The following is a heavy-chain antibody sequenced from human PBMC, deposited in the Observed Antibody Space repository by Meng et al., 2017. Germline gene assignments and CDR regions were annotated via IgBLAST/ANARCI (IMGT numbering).Heavy chain of an antibody. CDR1: GGCISSSNG. D-gene: IGHD7-27*01. CDR3: ARDGRSWD. J-gene: IGHJ4*02. Sequence: ERLELSGPGLVNPSGSLAVACAASGGCISSSNGWSWVRQPPGKGLGWIGEIYHSGRTNYNPSLKSRVTISVDKSKNQFSLKLSSVTAADTAVYYCARDGRSWDWGQGTLVTVSS. CDR2: IYHSGRT. V-gene: IGHV4-4*02.